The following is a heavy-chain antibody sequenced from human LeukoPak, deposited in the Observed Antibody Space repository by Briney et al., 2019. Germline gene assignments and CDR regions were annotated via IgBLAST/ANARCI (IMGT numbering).Heavy chain of an antibody. D-gene: IGHD2-15*01. Sequence: PGGSLRLSCAASGFTVSSRSMNWVRQAPGKGLECVSIIYSGEVTSYADSVKGRFTISRDSGTNTLFLQMDNLRADDTAVYYCARVVAAVALRDYHYVDVWGKGTTVTVSS. CDR1: GFTVSSRS. CDR3: ARVVAAVALRDYHYVDV. V-gene: IGHV3-53*01. J-gene: IGHJ6*03. CDR2: IYSGEVT.